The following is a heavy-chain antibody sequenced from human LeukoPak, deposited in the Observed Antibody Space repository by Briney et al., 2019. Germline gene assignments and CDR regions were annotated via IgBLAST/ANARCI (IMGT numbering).Heavy chain of an antibody. CDR3: ARDLNYYDSSGYGH. J-gene: IGHJ4*02. CDR1: GFTFSTNY. V-gene: IGHV3-53*01. CDR2: IYSGGSP. D-gene: IGHD3-22*01. Sequence: PGGSLRLSCAASGFTFSTNYMSWVRQAPGKGLEWVSVIYSGGSPYYADSVKGRFTISRDNSKNTLYLQMNSLRAEDTAVYYCARDLNYYDSSGYGHGGQGTLVTVS.